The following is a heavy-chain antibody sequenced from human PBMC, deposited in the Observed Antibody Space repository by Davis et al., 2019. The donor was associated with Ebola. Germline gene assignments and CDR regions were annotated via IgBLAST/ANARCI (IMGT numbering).Heavy chain of an antibody. V-gene: IGHV4-34*01. CDR3: ARGWCRGSYYY. D-gene: IGHD1-26*01. CDR2: INHSGST. J-gene: IGHJ4*02. CDR1: GGSFSGYY. Sequence: PSETLSLTCAVYGGSFSGYYWSWIRQPPGKGLEWIGEINHSGSTNYNPSLKSRVTISVDTSKNQFSLKLSSVTAADTAVYYCARGWCRGSYYYWGQGTLVTVSS.